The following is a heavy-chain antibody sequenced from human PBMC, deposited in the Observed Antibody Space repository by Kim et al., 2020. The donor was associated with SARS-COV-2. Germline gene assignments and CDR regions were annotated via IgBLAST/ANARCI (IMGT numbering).Heavy chain of an antibody. D-gene: IGHD2-15*01. Sequence: GESLKISCKGSGYSFTSYWISWVRQMPGKGLEWMGRIDPSDSYTNYSPSFQGHVTISADKSISTAYLQWSSLKASDTAMYYCAKHPNLWAATPDHWFDPWGQGTLVTVSS. J-gene: IGHJ5*02. CDR3: AKHPNLWAATPDHWFDP. V-gene: IGHV5-10-1*01. CDR1: GYSFTSYW. CDR2: IDPSDSYT.